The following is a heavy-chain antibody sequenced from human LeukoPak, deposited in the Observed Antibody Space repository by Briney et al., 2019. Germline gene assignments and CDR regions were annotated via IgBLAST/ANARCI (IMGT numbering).Heavy chain of an antibody. CDR3: ARQKMFYDFWSGYPPAYYYGMDV. CDR2: IYYSGST. D-gene: IGHD3-3*01. J-gene: IGHJ6*02. Sequence: PSETLSLTCTVSGGSISSYYWSWFRQPPGKGLEWIGYIYYSGSTNNNPSLKSRVTISVDTSKNQFSLKLSSVTAADTGVYYCARQKMFYDFWSGYPPAYYYGMDVWGQGTTVTVSS. V-gene: IGHV4-59*08. CDR1: GGSISSYY.